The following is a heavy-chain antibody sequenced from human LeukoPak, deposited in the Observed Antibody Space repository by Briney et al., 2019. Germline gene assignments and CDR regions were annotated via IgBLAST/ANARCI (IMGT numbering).Heavy chain of an antibody. J-gene: IGHJ4*02. Sequence: GGTLRLSCAASGFTIRNYYMHWVRRAPGKGLVWVSRVSDDWSVTSCAESVKGRFTISGDYAKNTLYLQMNSLRAGDTAVYYCAREVNTGSYYFDYWGRGTLVIVSS. CDR2: VSDDWSVT. D-gene: IGHD1-26*01. CDR1: GFTIRNYY. CDR3: AREVNTGSYYFDY. V-gene: IGHV3-74*01.